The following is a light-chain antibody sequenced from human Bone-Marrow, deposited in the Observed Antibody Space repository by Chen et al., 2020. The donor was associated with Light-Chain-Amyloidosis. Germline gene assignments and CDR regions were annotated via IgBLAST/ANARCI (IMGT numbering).Light chain of an antibody. J-gene: IGLJ3*02. CDR2: TNN. CDR3: AAGDDSLKAWV. CDR1: SSNIGTNT. Sequence: QSVLTQPPSASGTPRQRVTISCSGSSSNIGTNTVNWYQQLPGTAPKLLIYTNNQRPSGVPDRFSGSKSGTSASLAISGLQSEDEADYYCAAGDDSLKAWVFGGGTKLTVL. V-gene: IGLV1-44*01.